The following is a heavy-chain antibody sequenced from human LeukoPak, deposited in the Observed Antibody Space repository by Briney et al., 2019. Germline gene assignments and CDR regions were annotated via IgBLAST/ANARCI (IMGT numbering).Heavy chain of an antibody. D-gene: IGHD3-10*01. CDR2: ISGSSGST. Sequence: GGSLRLSCAASGFTFNSYAMSWVRQAPGKGLEWVSAISGSSGSTYYADSVKGRFTISRDNSKNTLYLQMNSLRAEDTAVYYCARGITMVRGALDYWGQGTLVTVSS. CDR1: GFTFNSYA. V-gene: IGHV3-23*01. J-gene: IGHJ4*02. CDR3: ARGITMVRGALDY.